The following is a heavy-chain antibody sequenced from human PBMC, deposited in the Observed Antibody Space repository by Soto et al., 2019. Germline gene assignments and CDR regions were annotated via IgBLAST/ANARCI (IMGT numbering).Heavy chain of an antibody. V-gene: IGHV1-8*02. CDR1: GYDFTAYD. J-gene: IGHJ6*02. CDR2: MNPINGAT. Sequence: ASVKVSCKASGYDFTAYDINWVRQASGQGLEWMGWMNPINGATGFAQRFQGRVSMTGNTATDTAYLDLTGLRSDDAAVYYCGRGPSPRAPAGGTPYYFAMDVWGQGTTVTVSS. CDR3: GRGPSPRAPAGGTPYYFAMDV. D-gene: IGHD6-13*01.